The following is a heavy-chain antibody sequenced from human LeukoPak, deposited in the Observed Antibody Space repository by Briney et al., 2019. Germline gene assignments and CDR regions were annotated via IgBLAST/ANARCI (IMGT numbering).Heavy chain of an antibody. CDR3: ARAHVRAVYFDY. CDR1: VYTFTGYD. CDR2: INPSSSGT. D-gene: IGHD6-6*01. J-gene: IGHJ4*02. Sequence: ASVTLSCKASVYTFTGYDTNWVREAPGQGLEWVGWINPSSSGTNYAQKCQGRVSMTMDTTIRTAYMELSSPTSADTAVFYCARAHVRAVYFDYWGQGTLVTVSS. V-gene: IGHV1-2*02.